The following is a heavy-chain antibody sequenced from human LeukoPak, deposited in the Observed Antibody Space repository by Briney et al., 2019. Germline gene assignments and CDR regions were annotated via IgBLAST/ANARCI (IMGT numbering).Heavy chain of an antibody. J-gene: IGHJ4*02. CDR1: RFTFSSYA. V-gene: IGHV3-15*07. Sequence: GGSLRLSCAASRFTFSSYAMHWVRQAPGKGLEWVGRIKSKADGETIDYAAPVKGRFTFSRDDSKNMLYLQMNSLKSEDTAVYYCSTLTSRGLSDSWGQGTLVTVSS. CDR2: IKSKADGETI. CDR3: STLTSRGLSDS. D-gene: IGHD1-20*01.